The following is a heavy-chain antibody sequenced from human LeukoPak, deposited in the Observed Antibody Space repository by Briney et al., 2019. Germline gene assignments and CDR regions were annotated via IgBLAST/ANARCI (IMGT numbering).Heavy chain of an antibody. CDR2: IYYSGST. D-gene: IGHD6-19*01. V-gene: IGHV4-59*01. J-gene: IGHJ3*02. CDR3: ARVPEWDSSGWDRAFDI. Sequence: PSETRSLTCPVRGGGSSSYYWSCIRKPPGKRLQWMGCIYYSGSTNYNPSLKSRVTISVDTSKNQFSLKLSSVTAADTAVYYCARVPEWDSSGWDRAFDIWGQGTMVTVSS. CDR1: GGGSSSYY.